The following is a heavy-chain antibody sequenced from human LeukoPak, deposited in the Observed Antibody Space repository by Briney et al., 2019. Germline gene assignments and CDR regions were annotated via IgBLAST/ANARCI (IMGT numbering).Heavy chain of an antibody. D-gene: IGHD6-19*01. CDR1: GGSISSYF. CDR2: IYYSGST. CDR3: AGGSGWYNY. J-gene: IGHJ4*02. Sequence: PSETLSLTCTDCGGSISSYFWSWIWQPPGKGLEWIGYIYYSGSTNYNPYRKSRVTIAVDTAKNQCSLRLSSVTAADTAIYYWAGGSGWYNYWGQGTLVSVSS. V-gene: IGHV4-59*01.